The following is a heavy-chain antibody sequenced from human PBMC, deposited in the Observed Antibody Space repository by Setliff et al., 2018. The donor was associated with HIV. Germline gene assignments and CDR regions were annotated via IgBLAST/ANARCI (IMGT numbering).Heavy chain of an antibody. CDR2: FIAVLGIA. Sequence: GASVKVFCKAFGDTFSNYAISWVRQAPGQGLEWMGGFIAVLGIATYAQKFQGRLTITADESTSTIYMEVSSLRSEDTAVYYCARAHSSGWYYFDFWGQGTLVTVSS. V-gene: IGHV1-69*10. D-gene: IGHD6-19*01. CDR1: GDTFSNYA. J-gene: IGHJ4*02. CDR3: ARAHSSGWYYFDF.